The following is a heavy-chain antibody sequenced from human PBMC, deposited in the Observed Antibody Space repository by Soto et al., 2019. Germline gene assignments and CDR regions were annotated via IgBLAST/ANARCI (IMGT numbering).Heavy chain of an antibody. CDR1: GFTFINYA. CDR2: VSGGGDTT. Sequence: EVQLLESGGGLVQPGGSLRLSCEGSGFTFINYAMNWVRQAPGKGLEWVSAVSGGGDTTFYADSVKGRFAISRDNSKNTVSLQINSLGVDDTAVYYCARKVPGSTSRPIYWYFDLWGRDTLVTVSS. V-gene: IGHV3-23*01. J-gene: IGHJ2*01. D-gene: IGHD3-10*01. CDR3: ARKVPGSTSRPIYWYFDL.